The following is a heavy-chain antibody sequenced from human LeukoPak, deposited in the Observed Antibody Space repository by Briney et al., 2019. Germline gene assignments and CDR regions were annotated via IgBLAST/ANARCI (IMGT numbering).Heavy chain of an antibody. CDR2: ISGSGGST. CDR1: GFTFSSYG. CDR3: ASGGIQYYYYMDV. V-gene: IGHV3-23*01. J-gene: IGHJ6*03. Sequence: GGSLRLSSAASGFTFSSYGMSWVRQAPGTGLEWVSAISGSGGSTYYADSVKGRFTISRDNSKNTLYLQMNSLRAEDTAVYYCASGGIQYYYYMDVWGKGTTVTVSS. D-gene: IGHD5-18*01.